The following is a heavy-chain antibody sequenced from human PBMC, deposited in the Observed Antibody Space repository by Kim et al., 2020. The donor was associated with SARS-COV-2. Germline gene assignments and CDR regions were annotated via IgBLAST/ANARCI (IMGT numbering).Heavy chain of an antibody. J-gene: IGHJ5*02. Sequence: NHNPSLKSRVTRSVDTSKNQFSLKLSSVTAADTAVYYCARVVVGATGWFDPWGQGTLVTVSS. D-gene: IGHD2-15*01. CDR3: ARVVVGATGWFDP. V-gene: IGHV4-34*09.